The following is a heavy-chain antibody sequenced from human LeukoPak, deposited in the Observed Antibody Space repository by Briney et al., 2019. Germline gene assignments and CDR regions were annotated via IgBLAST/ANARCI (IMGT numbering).Heavy chain of an antibody. V-gene: IGHV4-61*02. CDR1: GGSISSGSYY. D-gene: IGHD7-27*01. Sequence: SETLSLTCTVSGGSISSGSYYWSWIRQPAGKGLEWIGRIYTSGSTNYNPSLKSRVTISVDTSKNQFSLKLSSVTAADTAVYYCARDPHWGDSDAFDIWGQGTMVTVSS. J-gene: IGHJ3*02. CDR3: ARDPHWGDSDAFDI. CDR2: IYTSGST.